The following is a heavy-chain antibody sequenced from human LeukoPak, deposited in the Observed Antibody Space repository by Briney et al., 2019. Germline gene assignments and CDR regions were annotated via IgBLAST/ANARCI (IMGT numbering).Heavy chain of an antibody. CDR1: GGSFSGYY. J-gene: IGHJ3*02. CDR2: INHSGST. V-gene: IGHV4-34*01. CDR3: ARANQQLDAFDI. D-gene: IGHD6-13*01. Sequence: SETLSLTCAVYGGSFSGYYWSWIRQPPGKGLEWIGEINHSGSTNYNPSLKSRVTISVDTSRNQFSLKLSSVTAADTAVYYCARANQQLDAFDIWGQGTMVTVSS.